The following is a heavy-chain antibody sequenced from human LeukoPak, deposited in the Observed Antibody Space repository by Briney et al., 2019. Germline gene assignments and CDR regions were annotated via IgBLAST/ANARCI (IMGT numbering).Heavy chain of an antibody. Sequence: GGSLRLSCAASGFKFDDYGMSWVRQAPGEGLEWVCDINWNGAWTGYADSVKGRFTISRDNAKNSLYLQMNSLRAEDTALYYCAGYYYDSSRGFDLWGQGTLVTVSA. CDR1: GFKFDDYG. J-gene: IGHJ5*02. CDR2: INWNGAWT. V-gene: IGHV3-20*04. D-gene: IGHD3-22*01. CDR3: AGYYYDSSRGFDL.